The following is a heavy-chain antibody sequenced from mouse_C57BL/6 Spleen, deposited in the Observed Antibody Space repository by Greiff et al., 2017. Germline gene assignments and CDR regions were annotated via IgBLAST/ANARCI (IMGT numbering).Heavy chain of an antibody. D-gene: IGHD2-4*01. CDR2: LGPGSGST. Sequence: QVQLQQSGAELVKPGASVKISCKASGYTFTDYYINWVKQRPGQGLEWIGKLGPGSGSTYYNEKFKGKATLTADKSSSTAYMQLSSLTSEDSAVYFCVRSTMITTYYFDYWGQGTTRTVSS. CDR1: GYTFTDYY. CDR3: VRSTMITTYYFDY. J-gene: IGHJ2*01. V-gene: IGHV1-77*01.